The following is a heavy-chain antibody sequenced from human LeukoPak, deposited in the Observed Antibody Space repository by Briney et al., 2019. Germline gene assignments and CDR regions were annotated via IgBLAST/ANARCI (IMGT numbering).Heavy chain of an antibody. CDR2: ISARGATT. J-gene: IGHJ6*03. Sequence: PGGSLRLSCAASGFTVSSNYMSWVRQAPGRGLQWVSGISARGATTYYADSLKGRVTISRDNAKNSLYLQMNSLGAQDTAVYYCETYKGKVRGVTIYYYYYMDVWGKGATVTTSS. D-gene: IGHD3-10*01. CDR3: ETYKGKVRGVTIYYYYYMDV. V-gene: IGHV3-11*04. CDR1: GFTVSSNY.